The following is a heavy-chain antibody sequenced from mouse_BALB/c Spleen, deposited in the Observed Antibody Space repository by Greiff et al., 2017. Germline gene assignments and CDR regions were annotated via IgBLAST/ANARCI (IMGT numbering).Heavy chain of an antibody. CDR1: GFNIKDTY. J-gene: IGHJ4*01. CDR3: ARAGYRYDVRAMDY. D-gene: IGHD2-14*01. Sequence: EVQVVESGAELVKPGASVKLSCTASGFNIKDTYMHWVKQRPEQGLEWIGRIDPANGNTKYDPKFQGKATITADTSSNTAYLQLSSLTSEDTAVYYCARAGYRYDVRAMDYWGQGTSVTVSS. V-gene: IGHV14-3*02. CDR2: IDPANGNT.